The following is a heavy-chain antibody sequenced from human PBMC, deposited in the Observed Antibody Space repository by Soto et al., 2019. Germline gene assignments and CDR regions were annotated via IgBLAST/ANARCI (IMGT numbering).Heavy chain of an antibody. V-gene: IGHV4-4*02. CDR3: ARHIAVPTTRGFDY. D-gene: IGHD2-15*01. CDR1: GASISSTNW. J-gene: IGHJ4*02. CDR2: IFHSGTP. Sequence: QVQLQESGPGLVKPSGTLSLTCAVSGASISSTNWWSWVRQAPGEGLEWIGEIFHSGTPSYNPPLKSRVIKSMDTSTNQLSPRLDSVTAADTAVYFCARHIAVPTTRGFDYWGQGTLVTVSS.